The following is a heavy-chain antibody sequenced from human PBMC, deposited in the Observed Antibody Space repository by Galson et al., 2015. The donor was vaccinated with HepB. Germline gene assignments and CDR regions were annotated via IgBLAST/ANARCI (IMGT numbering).Heavy chain of an antibody. CDR1: GDSISNDRW. CDR2: AYHSGGT. CDR3: ARAKEGRGYFDY. D-gene: IGHD3-10*01. J-gene: IGHJ4*02. V-gene: IGHV4-4*02. Sequence: LSLTCAVSGDSISNDRWWSWVRQPPGEGLEWIGEAYHSGGTNYRPSLKSRVTISVDKSKNQFSLKLTSVTAADTAVYYCARAKEGRGYFDYWGQGTLVTVSA.